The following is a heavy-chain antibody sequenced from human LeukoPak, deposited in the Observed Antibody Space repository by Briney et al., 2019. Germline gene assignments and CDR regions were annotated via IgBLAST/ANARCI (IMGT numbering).Heavy chain of an antibody. Sequence: ASVKVSCKVSGYTLTELSMHWVRQAPGKGLEWMGGFDPEDGDTIYAQKFQGRVTMTEDTSTDTAYMELSSLRSEDAAVYYCATGYYGSGRPSDMGYWGQGTLVTVSS. V-gene: IGHV1-24*01. J-gene: IGHJ4*02. CDR1: GYTLTELS. D-gene: IGHD3-10*01. CDR3: ATGYYGSGRPSDMGY. CDR2: FDPEDGDT.